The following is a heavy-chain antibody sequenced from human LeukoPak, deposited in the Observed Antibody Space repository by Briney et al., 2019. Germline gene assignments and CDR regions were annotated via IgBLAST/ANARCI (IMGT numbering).Heavy chain of an antibody. J-gene: IGHJ4*02. Sequence: GGSLRLSCVASGFTFSSYAMTWVRQAPGKGLEWVSAISGSGGTTYYADSVKGRFTISRDNSKNTLCLQMNSLRAEDTAVYYCAKEIWPTVTTPGHTHFDYWGQGTLVTVSS. CDR2: ISGSGGTT. CDR3: AKEIWPTVTTPGHTHFDY. D-gene: IGHD4-17*01. CDR1: GFTFSSYA. V-gene: IGHV3-23*01.